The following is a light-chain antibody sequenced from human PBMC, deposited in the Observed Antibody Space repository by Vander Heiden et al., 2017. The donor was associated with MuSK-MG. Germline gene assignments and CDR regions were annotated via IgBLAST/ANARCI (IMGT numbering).Light chain of an antibody. J-gene: IGKJ1*01. CDR1: QILLHSNGYNY. CDR2: WGS. CDR3: RQALQTPRT. Sequence: DIVMTHSPLSLPVTPGEPASISCRSRQILLHSNGYNYLDWYLQKPGQSPQVLIYWGSNRASGVPDRFSGSGPGTDFTLKISRVEAEDVGVYYCRQALQTPRTFGQGTKVEIK. V-gene: IGKV2-28*01.